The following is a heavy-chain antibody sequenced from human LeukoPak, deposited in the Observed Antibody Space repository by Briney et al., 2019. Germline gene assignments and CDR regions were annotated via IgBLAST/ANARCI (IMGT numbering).Heavy chain of an antibody. CDR3: ARVDDRNYYYYFDY. D-gene: IGHD3-22*01. CDR2: IYNRGST. CDR1: VGSISSYY. J-gene: IGHJ4*02. Sequence: SETLSLTCTVSVGSISSYYWNWIRQPAGKGLEWIGRIYNRGSTNYNPSLKSRVTMSVDTSKNQFSLKLTSVTAADTAVYYCARVDDRNYYYYFDYWGQGTLVTVSS. V-gene: IGHV4-4*07.